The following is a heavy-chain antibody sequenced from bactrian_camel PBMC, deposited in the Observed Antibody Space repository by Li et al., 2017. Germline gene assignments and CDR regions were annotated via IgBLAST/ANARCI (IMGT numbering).Heavy chain of an antibody. D-gene: IGHD5*01. CDR1: EYIYSNYS. Sequence: VQLVESGGGSVQAGGSLRLACGVSEYIYSNYSNGCVGWFRQPPGKEREGVASIYTDRSSTYYAYSVKGRFTISRDNVKNTVYLQLNSLKTEDMAMYYCTNGAVVGDYWGQGTQVTVS. CDR3: TNGAVVGDY. V-gene: IGHV3S1*01. CDR2: IYTDRSST. J-gene: IGHJ4*01.